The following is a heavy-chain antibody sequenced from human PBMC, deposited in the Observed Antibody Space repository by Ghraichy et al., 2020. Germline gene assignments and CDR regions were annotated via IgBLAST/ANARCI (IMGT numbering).Heavy chain of an antibody. Sequence: SQTLSLTCTVSGGSISSGDYYWSWIRQPPGKGLEWIGYIYYSGSTYYNPSLKSRVTISVDTSKTQFSLKLSSVTAADTAVYYCARELRSGSYFLNWLDPWGQGTLVTVSS. CDR2: IYYSGST. CDR3: ARELRSGSYFLNWLDP. V-gene: IGHV4-30-4*01. CDR1: GGSISSGDYY. D-gene: IGHD3-10*01. J-gene: IGHJ5*02.